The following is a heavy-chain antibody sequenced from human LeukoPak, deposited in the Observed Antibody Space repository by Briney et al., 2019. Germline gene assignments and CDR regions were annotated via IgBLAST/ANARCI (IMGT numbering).Heavy chain of an antibody. CDR3: VKDNPLDY. J-gene: IGHJ4*02. V-gene: IGHV3-30*02. Sequence: QSGGSLRLSCAASGFTFSNYGMHWVRQAPGKGLEWVSFIRYDGSYKYYADSVKGRFTISRDNSKNTLYLQMNSLRHEDTAVYFCVKDNPLDYWGQGTLVIVSS. CDR2: IRYDGSYK. CDR1: GFTFSNYG. D-gene: IGHD1-14*01.